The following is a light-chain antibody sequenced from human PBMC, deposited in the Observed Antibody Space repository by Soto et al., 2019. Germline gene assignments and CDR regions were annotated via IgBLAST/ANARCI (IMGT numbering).Light chain of an antibody. J-gene: IGKJ5*01. CDR1: PSVSWN. V-gene: IGKV3-15*01. CDR2: DSS. CDR3: QQYIKWPIT. Sequence: EIVMTQSPSTLSVSSWERTTLSFMAHPSVSWNLALDQRKPGQAPRLLIYDSSTKGTGISARFSGSGSGTEFTLTVSSQQSEDFAVYYCQQYIKWPITFGQGTRLEI.